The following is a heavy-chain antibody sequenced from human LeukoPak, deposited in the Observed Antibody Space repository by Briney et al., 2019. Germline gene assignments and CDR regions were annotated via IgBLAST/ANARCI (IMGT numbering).Heavy chain of an antibody. CDR3: ARNPIMRDHDDY. D-gene: IGHD1-1*01. V-gene: IGHV3-7*01. Sequence: GGSLRLSCAASGFSLSGYWMSWVRQAPGKGLEWVANIKQDGSERYYLDSVKGRFTISRDNAKNSLYLQMSSLRAEDTAMYYCARNPIMRDHDDYWGQGTLVTVSS. J-gene: IGHJ4*02. CDR2: IKQDGSER. CDR1: GFSLSGYW.